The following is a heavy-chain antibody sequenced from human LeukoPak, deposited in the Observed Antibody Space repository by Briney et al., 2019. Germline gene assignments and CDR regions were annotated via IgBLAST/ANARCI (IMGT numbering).Heavy chain of an antibody. Sequence: GGSLRLSCGASGFTFRNYGMHWVRQAPGKGLEWVAIIWYDGSKKYYADSVKGRFTISRDNSKNTLYLQMDSLRVEDTAVYYCARSHPRTSVFDFGGQGTMVTLSS. CDR2: IWYDGSKK. CDR3: ARSHPRTSVFDF. D-gene: IGHD5/OR15-5a*01. J-gene: IGHJ3*01. V-gene: IGHV3-33*01. CDR1: GFTFRNYG.